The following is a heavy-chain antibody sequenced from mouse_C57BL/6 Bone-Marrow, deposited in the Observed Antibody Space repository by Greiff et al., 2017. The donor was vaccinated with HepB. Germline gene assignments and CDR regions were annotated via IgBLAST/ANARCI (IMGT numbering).Heavy chain of an antibody. Sequence: VQLQQPGAELVMPGASVKLSCKASGYTFTSYWMHWVKQRPGQGLEWIGDIDPSDSYTNYNQKFKGKSTLTVDKSSSTAYMQLSSLTSEDSAVYYCARGGRGNYWGQGTTLTVSS. CDR1: GYTFTSYW. J-gene: IGHJ2*01. CDR2: IDPSDSYT. CDR3: ARGGRGNY. V-gene: IGHV1-69*01.